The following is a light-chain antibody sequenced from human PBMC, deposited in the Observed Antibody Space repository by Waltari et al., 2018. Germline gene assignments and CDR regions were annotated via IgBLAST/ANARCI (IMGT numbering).Light chain of an antibody. Sequence: EIVITQSPATLSVFPGERATLSCRARQSIRSNLACYQHKPGQAPRLLIYGSSTGAPGIAARIGGSGSGREIPRTISCMQSEDFAVYVWQLYDNRIGTFGQGTKVE. CDR2: GSS. J-gene: IGKJ1*01. CDR3: QLYDNRIGT. V-gene: IGKV3-15*01. CDR1: QSIRSN.